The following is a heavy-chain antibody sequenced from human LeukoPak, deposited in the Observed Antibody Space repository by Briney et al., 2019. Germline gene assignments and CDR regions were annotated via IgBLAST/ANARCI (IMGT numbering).Heavy chain of an antibody. J-gene: IGHJ5*02. Sequence: ASVKVSCKASGYTFTSYAMNWVRQAPGQGLEWMGWININTGNPTYAQGFTGRFVFSLDTSVSTAYLQISSLKAEDTAVYYCARGYCSGGSCPNWFDPWGQGTLVTVSS. D-gene: IGHD2-15*01. CDR2: ININTGNP. CDR1: GYTFTSYA. V-gene: IGHV7-4-1*02. CDR3: ARGYCSGGSCPNWFDP.